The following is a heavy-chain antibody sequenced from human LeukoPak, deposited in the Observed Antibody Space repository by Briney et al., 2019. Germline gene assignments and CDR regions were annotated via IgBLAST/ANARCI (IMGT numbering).Heavy chain of an antibody. CDR1: GFTFSSYW. CDR3: ARDPASRDSSGYYYN. J-gene: IGHJ4*02. CDR2: INSDGSST. D-gene: IGHD3-22*01. V-gene: IGHV3-74*01. Sequence: GGSLRLSCAASGFTFSSYWMHWVRQAPGKGLVWVSRINSDGSSTNYADSVKGRFTISRDNAKNTLYLQMNSLRAEDTAVYYCARDPASRDSSGYYYNWGQGTLVTVSS.